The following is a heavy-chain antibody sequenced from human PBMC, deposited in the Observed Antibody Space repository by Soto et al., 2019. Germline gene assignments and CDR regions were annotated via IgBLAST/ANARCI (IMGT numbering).Heavy chain of an antibody. CDR2: IWYDGSNK. D-gene: IGHD5-18*01. Sequence: GGSLRLSCAASGFTFSSYGMHWVRQAPGKGLEWVAVIWYDGSNKYYADSVKGRFTISRDNSKNTLYLQMNSLRAEDTAVYYCARLVDTAMVPLPPEDVWGKGTTVTVSS. CDR3: ARLVDTAMVPLPPEDV. J-gene: IGHJ6*04. CDR1: GFTFSSYG. V-gene: IGHV3-33*01.